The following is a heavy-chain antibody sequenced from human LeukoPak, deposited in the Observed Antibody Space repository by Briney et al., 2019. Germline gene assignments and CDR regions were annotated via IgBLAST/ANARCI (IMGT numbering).Heavy chain of an antibody. CDR1: GFTLRSYA. Sequence: PGGSLRLSCAASGFTLRSYAMSWVRQAPGKGLEWVSAISGSGGSTYYADSVKGRFTISREKDKNTLDVEMKRQRAEDTAVYYCAKGRIAAAVNWFDPWGQGTLVTVSS. CDR3: AKGRIAAAVNWFDP. CDR2: ISGSGGST. J-gene: IGHJ5*02. V-gene: IGHV3-23*01. D-gene: IGHD6-13*01.